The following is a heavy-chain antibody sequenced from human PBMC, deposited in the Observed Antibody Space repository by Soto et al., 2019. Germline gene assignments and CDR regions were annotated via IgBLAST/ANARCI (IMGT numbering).Heavy chain of an antibody. D-gene: IGHD2-2*01. CDR3: ARALTTSVYYMDV. CDR2: INPNSGGT. V-gene: IGHV1-2*04. Sequence: GASVKVSCKASGYTFTGYYMHWVRQASGQGLEWMGWINPNSGGTNYAQKFQGWVTMTRDTSISTAYMELSRLRSDDTAVYYCARALTTSVYYMDVWGKGTTVTVSS. J-gene: IGHJ6*03. CDR1: GYTFTGYY.